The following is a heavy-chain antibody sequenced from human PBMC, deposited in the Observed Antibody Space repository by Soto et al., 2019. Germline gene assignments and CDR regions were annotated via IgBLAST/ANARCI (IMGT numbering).Heavy chain of an antibody. J-gene: IGHJ4*02. Sequence: SETLSLTCTVSGGSISSYYWSWIRQPPGKGLEWIGYIYYSGSTNYNPSLKSRVTISVDTSKNQFSLKLSSVTAADTAVYYCSREQGYILEYWGQGTLVSVSS. V-gene: IGHV4-59*01. CDR2: IYYSGST. CDR3: SREQGYILEY. D-gene: IGHD3-16*02. CDR1: GGSISSYY.